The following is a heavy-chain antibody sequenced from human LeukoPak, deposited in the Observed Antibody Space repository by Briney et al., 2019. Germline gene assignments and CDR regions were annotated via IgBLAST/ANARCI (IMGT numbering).Heavy chain of an antibody. Sequence: SETLSLTCAVYGGSFSGYYWSWIRQPPGKGLEWIGEINRSGSTNYNPSLKSRVTISVDTSKNQFSLKLSSVTAADTAVYYCARDLGDSSGYYFNYWGQGTLVTVSS. J-gene: IGHJ4*02. CDR3: ARDLGDSSGYYFNY. CDR1: GGSFSGYY. D-gene: IGHD3-22*01. CDR2: INRSGST. V-gene: IGHV4-34*01.